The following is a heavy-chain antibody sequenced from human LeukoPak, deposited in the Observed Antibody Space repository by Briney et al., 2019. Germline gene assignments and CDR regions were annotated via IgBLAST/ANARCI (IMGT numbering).Heavy chain of an antibody. Sequence: GGSLRLSCAASGFTFNGFWMSWVRQAPGKGLEWVANIKQDGSDIYYLGSVRGRFAISRDNAMNSLYLQMNSLRAEDTAVYYCTRDALYGDPSYYYMDVWGKGTTVTVSS. CDR1: GFTFNGFW. CDR2: IKQDGSDI. J-gene: IGHJ6*03. V-gene: IGHV3-7*01. D-gene: IGHD4-17*01. CDR3: TRDALYGDPSYYYMDV.